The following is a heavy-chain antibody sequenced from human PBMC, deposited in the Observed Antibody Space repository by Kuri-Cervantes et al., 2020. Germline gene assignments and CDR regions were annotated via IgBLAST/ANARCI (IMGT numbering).Heavy chain of an antibody. D-gene: IGHD3-16*01. CDR1: GGSISSGGYY. CDR2: IYYSGST. V-gene: IGHV4-31*01. CDR3: AREWGGPFDY. J-gene: IGHJ4*02. Sequence: SETLSLTCTVSGGSISSGGYYWSWIRQHPGKGLEWIGYIYYSGSTYYNPSLKSPVTISVDTSKNQFSLKLSSVTAADTAVYYWAREWGGPFDYWGQGTLVTVSS.